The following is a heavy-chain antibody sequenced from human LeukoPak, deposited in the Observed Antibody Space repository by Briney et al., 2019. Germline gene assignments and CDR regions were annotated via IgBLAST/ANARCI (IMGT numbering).Heavy chain of an antibody. J-gene: IGHJ4*02. CDR2: IKSKTDGGTT. V-gene: IGHV3-15*07. CDR3: TTEDDSSGYYYGPIDY. D-gene: IGHD3-22*01. Sequence: GGSLRLSCAASGFTFSNAWMNWVRQAPGKGLEWVDRIKSKTDGGTTDYAAPVKGRFTISRDDSKNTLYLQMNSLKTEDTAVYYCTTEDDSSGYYYGPIDYWGQGTLVTVSS. CDR1: GFTFSNAW.